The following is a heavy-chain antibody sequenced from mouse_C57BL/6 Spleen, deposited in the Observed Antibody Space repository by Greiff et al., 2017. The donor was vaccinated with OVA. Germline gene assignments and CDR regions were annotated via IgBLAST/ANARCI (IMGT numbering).Heavy chain of an antibody. CDR3: ARYDYDEGADAMDY. D-gene: IGHD2-4*01. CDR1: GYTFTSYW. Sequence: QVQLQQPGAELVKPGASVKLSCKASGYTFTSYWMHWVKQRPGQGLEWIGMIHPNSGSTNYNEKFKSKATLTVDKSSSTAYMQLSSLTSEDSAVYYCARYDYDEGADAMDYWGKGTSVTVSS. J-gene: IGHJ4*01. CDR2: IHPNSGST. V-gene: IGHV1-64*01.